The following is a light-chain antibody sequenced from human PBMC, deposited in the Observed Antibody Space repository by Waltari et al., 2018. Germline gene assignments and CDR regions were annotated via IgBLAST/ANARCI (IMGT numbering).Light chain of an antibody. Sequence: QSALTQPRSVSGSPGQSVTISCTGTSSDVGGYNYVSWYQQHTGKAPKLMIYDVSKRPSGVPYRFSGSKSGNTASLTISGLQADDEADYYCCSYAGSYTFVVFGGGTKLTVL. J-gene: IGLJ2*01. V-gene: IGLV2-11*01. CDR1: SSDVGGYNY. CDR2: DVS. CDR3: CSYAGSYTFVV.